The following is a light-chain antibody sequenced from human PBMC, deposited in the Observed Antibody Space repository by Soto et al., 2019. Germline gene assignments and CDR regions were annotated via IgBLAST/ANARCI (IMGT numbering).Light chain of an antibody. J-gene: IGKJ1*01. CDR2: GAS. V-gene: IGKV3-20*01. Sequence: EIVLTQSPDTLSLSTGERGTLSCRASQTIGDNDLAWYQQKPGQAPRLLIYGASSRATGIPDRFSGSGSGTDFTLTISSLEPEDFAVYYCQQYSNWPLTFGQGTKVDIK. CDR1: QTIGDND. CDR3: QQYSNWPLT.